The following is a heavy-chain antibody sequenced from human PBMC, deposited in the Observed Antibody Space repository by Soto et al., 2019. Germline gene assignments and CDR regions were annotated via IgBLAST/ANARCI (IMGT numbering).Heavy chain of an antibody. J-gene: IGHJ4*02. Sequence: PSETLSLTCTVSGGSISSSSYYWGWIRQPPGKGLEWIGSIYYSGSAYYNPSLKSRVTISVDTSKNQFSLKLSSVTAADTAVYYCASIGVTIFGVVTFNFDYWGQGTLVTVSS. CDR3: ASIGVTIFGVVTFNFDY. D-gene: IGHD3-3*01. CDR2: IYYSGSA. CDR1: GGSISSSSYY. V-gene: IGHV4-39*01.